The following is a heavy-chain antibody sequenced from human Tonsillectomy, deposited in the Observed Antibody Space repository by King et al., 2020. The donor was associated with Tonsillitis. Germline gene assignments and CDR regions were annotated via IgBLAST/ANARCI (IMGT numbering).Heavy chain of an antibody. CDR3: ARAFEYSSSLIDY. D-gene: IGHD6-6*01. Sequence: VQLQQWGAGLLKPSETQSLTCAVYGGSFSGYYWSWIRQPPGKGLEWIGEINHSGSTNYNPSLKSRVTISVDTSKNQFSLKLSSVTAADTAVYYCARAFEYSSSLIDYWGQGTLVTVSS. CDR1: GGSFSGYY. V-gene: IGHV4-34*01. CDR2: INHSGST. J-gene: IGHJ4*02.